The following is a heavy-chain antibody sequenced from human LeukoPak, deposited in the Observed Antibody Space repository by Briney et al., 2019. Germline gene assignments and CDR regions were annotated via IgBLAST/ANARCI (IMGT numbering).Heavy chain of an antibody. CDR2: ISSSSSYI. Sequence: GGSLRLSCAASGFTFSSYSMNWVRQAPGKGLEWVSSISSSSSYIYYADSVKGRFTISRDNAKNSLYLQMNSLRAEDTAVYYCARDNTMVRGVILSPFDYWGQGTLVTVSS. J-gene: IGHJ4*02. D-gene: IGHD3-10*01. CDR1: GFTFSSYS. V-gene: IGHV3-21*01. CDR3: ARDNTMVRGVILSPFDY.